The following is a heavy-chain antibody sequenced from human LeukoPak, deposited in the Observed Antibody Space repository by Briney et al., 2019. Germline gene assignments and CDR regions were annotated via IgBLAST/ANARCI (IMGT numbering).Heavy chain of an antibody. CDR3: ARGAYDIFQGNWFDP. D-gene: IGHD3-9*01. J-gene: IGHJ5*02. Sequence: GGSLRLSCAASGFTFSSYSMNWVRQAPGKGLEWVSSISSSSSYIYYADSVKGRFTVSRDNAKNSLYLQTNSLRAEDTAVYYCARGAYDIFQGNWFDPWGQGTLVTVPS. CDR2: ISSSSSYI. CDR1: GFTFSSYS. V-gene: IGHV3-21*01.